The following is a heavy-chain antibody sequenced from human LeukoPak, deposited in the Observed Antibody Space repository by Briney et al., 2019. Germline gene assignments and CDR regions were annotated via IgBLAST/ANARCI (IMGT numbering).Heavy chain of an antibody. V-gene: IGHV1-2*04. Sequence: GASVKVSCKASGYTFTGYYMHWVRQAPGQGLEWMGWINPNSGGTNYAQKFQGWVTMTRDTSISTAYMELSRLRSDDTAVYYCARYCSGGSCYSRGVFYFDYWGQGTLVTVSS. CDR2: INPNSGGT. J-gene: IGHJ4*02. CDR3: ARYCSGGSCYSRGVFYFDY. CDR1: GYTFTGYY. D-gene: IGHD2-15*01.